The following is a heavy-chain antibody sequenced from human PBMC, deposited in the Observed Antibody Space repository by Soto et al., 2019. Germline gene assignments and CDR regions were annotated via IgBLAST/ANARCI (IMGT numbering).Heavy chain of an antibody. CDR3: ATVRGFRGELPLDY. CDR1: GYTLTELS. J-gene: IGHJ4*02. D-gene: IGHD1-26*01. V-gene: IGHV1-24*01. CDR2: FDPEDGET. Sequence: ASVKVSCKVSGYTLTELSMHWVRQAPGKGLEWMGGFDPEDGETIYAQKFQGRVTMTEDTSTDTAYMELSSLGSGDTAVYYCATVRGFRGELPLDYWGQGTLVTVSS.